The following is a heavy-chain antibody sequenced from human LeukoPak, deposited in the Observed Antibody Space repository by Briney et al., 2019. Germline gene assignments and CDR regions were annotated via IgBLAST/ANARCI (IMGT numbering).Heavy chain of an antibody. Sequence: SETLSLTCTVSGGSISSYYWSWIRQPPGKGLEWIGYIYYSGSTNYNPSLKSRVTISVDTSKNQFSLKLSSVTAADTAVYYCARGGVVPAAALYFDYWGQGTLVTVSS. D-gene: IGHD2-2*01. V-gene: IGHV4-59*01. CDR1: GGSISSYY. J-gene: IGHJ4*02. CDR2: IYYSGST. CDR3: ARGGVVPAAALYFDY.